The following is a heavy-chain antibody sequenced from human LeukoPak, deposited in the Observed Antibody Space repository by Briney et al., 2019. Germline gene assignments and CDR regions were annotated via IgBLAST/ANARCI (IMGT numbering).Heavy chain of an antibody. J-gene: IGHJ1*01. D-gene: IGHD6-13*01. CDR1: GYTFTNYD. CDR2: TNPNSGNT. Sequence: VASVKVSCKASGYTFTNYDINWVRQATGQGLEWMGWTNPNSGNTGYAQKFQGRVNMTRNTSISTAYMELSSLRSEDTAVYYCARNGQQVRYFQHWGQGTLVTVSS. V-gene: IGHV1-8*01. CDR3: ARNGQQVRYFQH.